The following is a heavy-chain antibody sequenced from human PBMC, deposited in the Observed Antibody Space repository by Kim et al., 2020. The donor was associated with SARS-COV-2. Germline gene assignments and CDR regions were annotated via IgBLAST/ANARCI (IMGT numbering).Heavy chain of an antibody. V-gene: IGHV1-46*01. D-gene: IGHD3-22*01. Sequence: FQGRVTMTRDTSTSTVYMELSSLRSEDTAVYYCARDSQLRYYDSSGYYDYWGQGTLVTVSS. J-gene: IGHJ4*02. CDR3: ARDSQLRYYDSSGYYDY.